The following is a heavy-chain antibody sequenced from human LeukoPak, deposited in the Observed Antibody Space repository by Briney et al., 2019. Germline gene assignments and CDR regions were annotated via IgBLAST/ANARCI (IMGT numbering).Heavy chain of an antibody. CDR1: GYTLTELS. J-gene: IGHJ4*02. V-gene: IGHV1-24*01. D-gene: IGHD5-12*01. CDR2: FDPEDGET. CDR3: ATEGVATTPFDY. Sequence: ASVKVSCKVSGYTLTELSMHWMRQAPGKGLEWMGGFDPEDGETIYAQKFQGRVTMTEDTSTDTAYMELSSLRSEDTAVYYCATEGVATTPFDYWGQGTLVTVSS.